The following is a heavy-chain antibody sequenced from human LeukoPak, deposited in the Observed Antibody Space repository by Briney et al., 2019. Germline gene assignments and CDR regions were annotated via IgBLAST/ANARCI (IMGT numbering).Heavy chain of an antibody. J-gene: IGHJ6*03. CDR1: GGSISSYY. D-gene: IGHD6-6*01. CDR2: IYTSGSS. V-gene: IGHV4-4*07. Sequence: SGTLSLTCTASGGSISSYYRSWIRQPAGKGLEWIGAIYTSGSSTYNPSLKSRVTMSVDTSKNQCALKLSSVTAADTAVYHWARAARPFYYYYIDVWGKGTTVTVSS. CDR3: ARAARPFYYYYIDV.